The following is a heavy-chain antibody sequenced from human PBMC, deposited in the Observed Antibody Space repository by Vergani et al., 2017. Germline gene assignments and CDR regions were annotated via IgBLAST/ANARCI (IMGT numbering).Heavy chain of an antibody. D-gene: IGHD2-2*01. J-gene: IGHJ4*02. CDR3: ARGPSYCSSTSCYLDY. CDR2: ISWDGGST. Sequence: EVQLVESGGVVVQPGGSLRLSCAASGFTFDDYAMHWVRQAPGKGLEWVSLISWDGGSTYYADSVKGRFTISRDNSKNSLYLQMNSLRAEDTALYYCARGPSYCSSTSCYLDYWGQGTLVTVSS. V-gene: IGHV3-43D*04. CDR1: GFTFDDYA.